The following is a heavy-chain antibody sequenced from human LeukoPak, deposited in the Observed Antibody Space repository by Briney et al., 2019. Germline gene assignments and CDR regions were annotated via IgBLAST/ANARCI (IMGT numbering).Heavy chain of an antibody. V-gene: IGHV4-39*01. Sequence: PSETLSLTCTVSGDSISRSTYYWGWIRQPPGKGLEWIGSVYYSGNTYYNPSLKSRVTISVETSKNQFSLKLTSVTAADTAVYYCERLGIAARPVDWFDPWGQGTLVTVSS. CDR2: VYYSGNT. CDR1: GDSISRSTYY. J-gene: IGHJ5*02. D-gene: IGHD6-6*01. CDR3: ERLGIAARPVDWFDP.